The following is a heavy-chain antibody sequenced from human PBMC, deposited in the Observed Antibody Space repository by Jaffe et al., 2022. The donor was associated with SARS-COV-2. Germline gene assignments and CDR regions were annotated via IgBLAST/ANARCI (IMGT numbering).Heavy chain of an antibody. D-gene: IGHD1-26*01. CDR2: IKSKTDGGTT. CDR3: TTGILSWYSGRPFDY. CDR1: GFTFSNAW. J-gene: IGHJ4*02. Sequence: EVQLVESGGGLVKPGGSLRLSCAASGFTFSNAWMSWVRQAPGKGLEWVGRIKSKTDGGTTDYAAPVKGRFTISRDDSKNTLYLQMNSLKTEDTAVYYCTTGILSWYSGRPFDYWGQGTLVTVSS. V-gene: IGHV3-15*01.